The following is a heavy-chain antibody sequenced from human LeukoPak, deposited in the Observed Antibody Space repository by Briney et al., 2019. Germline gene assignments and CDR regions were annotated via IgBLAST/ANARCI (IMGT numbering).Heavy chain of an antibody. CDR2: IYYSGST. CDR1: GGSISSSNW. J-gene: IGHJ4*02. V-gene: IGHV4-4*02. D-gene: IGHD2-2*01. CDR3: ARFEVVPAAIDY. Sequence: PSGTLSLTCAVSGGSISSSNWWSWVRQPPGKGLEWIGSIYYSGSTYYNPSLKSRGTISVDTSKNQFSLKLSSVTAADTAVYYCARFEVVPAAIDYWGQGTLVTVSS.